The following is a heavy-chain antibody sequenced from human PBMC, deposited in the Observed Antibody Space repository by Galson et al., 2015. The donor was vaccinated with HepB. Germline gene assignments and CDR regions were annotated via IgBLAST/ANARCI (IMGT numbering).Heavy chain of an antibody. Sequence: SLRLSCAASAFTFNYYDISWVRQAPGKGLEWVSTIRKSDGSTDYADSVKGRFIISRDNSKNTLYLQMNSLRAEDTAVYYCTNGLGLAYWGQGTLVTVSS. CDR2: IRKSDGST. J-gene: IGHJ4*02. CDR3: TNGLGLAY. V-gene: IGHV3-23*01. CDR1: AFTFNYYD. D-gene: IGHD3/OR15-3a*01.